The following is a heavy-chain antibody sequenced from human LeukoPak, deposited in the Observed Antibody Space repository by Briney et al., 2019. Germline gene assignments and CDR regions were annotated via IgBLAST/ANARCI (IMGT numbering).Heavy chain of an antibody. D-gene: IGHD6-13*01. CDR3: AREPGYSSSWYGAFDI. Sequence: ASVKVSCKASGGTFSSYAISWVRQAPGQGLEWMGGIIPIFGTANYAQKFQGRVTITADESTSTAYMELSSLRSEDTAVYYCAREPGYSSSWYGAFDIWGQGTMVTVSS. J-gene: IGHJ3*02. CDR1: GGTFSSYA. CDR2: IIPIFGTA. V-gene: IGHV1-69*13.